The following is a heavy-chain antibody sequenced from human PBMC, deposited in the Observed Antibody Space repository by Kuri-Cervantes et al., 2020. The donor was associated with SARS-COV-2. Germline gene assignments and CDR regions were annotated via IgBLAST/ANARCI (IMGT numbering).Heavy chain of an antibody. Sequence: ASVKVSCKAPETTFPNYDINWVRQATGQGLEWMGMVKTNSGNTLYAQIFQGRVTMTTDTSTSTAYMELRSLRSDDTAVYYCARSRSPPQLERRYYYYYYMDVWGKGTTVTVSS. CDR3: ARSRSPPQLERRYYYYYYMDV. V-gene: IGHV1-8*01. J-gene: IGHJ6*03. CDR1: ETTFPNYD. D-gene: IGHD1-1*01. CDR2: VKTNSGNT.